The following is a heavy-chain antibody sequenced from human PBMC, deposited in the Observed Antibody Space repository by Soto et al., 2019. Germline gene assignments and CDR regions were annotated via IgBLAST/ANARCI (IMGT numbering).Heavy chain of an antibody. J-gene: IGHJ2*01. Sequence: QVQLQESGPGLVKPSQTLSLTCTVSGGSISSGDYYWSWIRQPPGKGLGWIGYIDYSGSTYYNPSLKIRVTISVDTSKNQFSLKLSSVTAADSAVYYCASPRYGSGSIYWYFDLWGRGTLVTVSS. D-gene: IGHD3-10*01. CDR2: IDYSGST. V-gene: IGHV4-30-4*01. CDR3: ASPRYGSGSIYWYFDL. CDR1: GGSISSGDYY.